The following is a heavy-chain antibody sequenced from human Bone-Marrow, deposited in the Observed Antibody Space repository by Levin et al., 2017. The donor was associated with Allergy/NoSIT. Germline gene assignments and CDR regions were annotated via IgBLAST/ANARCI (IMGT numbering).Heavy chain of an antibody. J-gene: IGHJ6*02. Sequence: GESLKISCAASGFNLSTYNMNWVRQTPGKGLEWVSSITRRSVYKYYADSVKGRFIISRDNAKNSLSLQMNSLRVDDTAVYYCAKERTYGILWNYGMDVWGQGTTVTVSS. D-gene: IGHD4-17*01. CDR2: ITRRSVYK. CDR3: AKERTYGILWNYGMDV. CDR1: GFNLSTYN. V-gene: IGHV3-21*01.